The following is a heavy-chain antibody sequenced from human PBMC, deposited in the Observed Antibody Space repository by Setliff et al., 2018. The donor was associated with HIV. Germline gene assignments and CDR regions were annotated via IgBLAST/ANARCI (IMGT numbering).Heavy chain of an antibody. D-gene: IGHD3-10*01. CDR1: GYTFTTYS. CDR3: ARGALLAVFDFGH. Sequence: ASVKVSCKASGYTFTTYSLHWVRQAPGHSLEWMGWINVGNGDTKYSPELQGRISITRDTSANTAYMELSSLRSDDTAVYFCARGALLAVFDFGHWGQGTQVTVSS. J-gene: IGHJ4*02. V-gene: IGHV1-3*01. CDR2: INVGNGDT.